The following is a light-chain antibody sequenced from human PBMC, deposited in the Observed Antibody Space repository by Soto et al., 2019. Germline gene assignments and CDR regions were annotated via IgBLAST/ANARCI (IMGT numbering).Light chain of an antibody. J-gene: IGKJ2*01. CDR1: QSVSSSY. Sequence: EIVLTQSPGTLSLSPGERATLSCRASQSVSSSYLAWYQQKPGQAPRLLIYGASSRATGIPDRFSGSGSGTDFTLTISRVEPEDFAVYYCQQYGSPEYTFGQGTKLEIK. CDR3: QQYGSPEYT. V-gene: IGKV3-20*01. CDR2: GAS.